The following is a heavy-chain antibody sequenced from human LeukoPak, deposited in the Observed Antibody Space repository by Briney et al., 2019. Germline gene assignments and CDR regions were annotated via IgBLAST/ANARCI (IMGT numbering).Heavy chain of an antibody. D-gene: IGHD6-19*01. CDR1: GFTFSSYG. J-gene: IGHJ4*02. Sequence: GGSLRLSCAASGFTFSSYGMHWVRQAPGKGLEWVAVISYDGSNKYYADSVKGRFTISRDNSKNTLYLQMNSLRAEDTAVYYCAKDRSSGWYGDIRYYFDYWGQGILVTVSS. CDR3: AKDRSSGWYGDIRYYFDY. CDR2: ISYDGSNK. V-gene: IGHV3-30*18.